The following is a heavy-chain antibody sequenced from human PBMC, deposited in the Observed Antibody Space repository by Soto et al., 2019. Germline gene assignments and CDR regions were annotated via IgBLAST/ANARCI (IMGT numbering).Heavy chain of an antibody. J-gene: IGHJ5*02. Sequence: QLQLQESGPGLVKPSETLSLTCTVSGGSISSSSYYWGWIRQPPGKGLEWIGSIYYSGSTYYNPSLKSRVTISVDMSKNQFSLKLSSVTAADTAVYYCARRSSIVVVAATSNWFDPWGQGTLVTVSS. D-gene: IGHD2-15*01. V-gene: IGHV4-39*01. CDR2: IYYSGST. CDR1: GGSISSSSYY. CDR3: ARRSSIVVVAATSNWFDP.